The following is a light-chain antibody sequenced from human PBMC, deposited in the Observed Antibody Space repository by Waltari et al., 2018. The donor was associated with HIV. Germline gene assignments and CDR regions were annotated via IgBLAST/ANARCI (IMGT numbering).Light chain of an antibody. J-gene: IGLJ3*02. CDR2: GKN. Sequence: SSELTQDPAVSVALGQTVRITCQGDSLRSYYASWYQQKPGQAPVLVIYGKNNRPSGFPDRFSGSSSGNTASLTITGAQAEDEADYYCNARDSSGNHLTWVFGGGTKLTVL. V-gene: IGLV3-19*01. CDR1: SLRSYY. CDR3: NARDSSGNHLTWV.